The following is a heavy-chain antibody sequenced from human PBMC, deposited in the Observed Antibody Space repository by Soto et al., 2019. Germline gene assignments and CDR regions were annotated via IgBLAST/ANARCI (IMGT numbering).Heavy chain of an antibody. CDR2: INHSGFT. CDR1: DGSFRGQY. Sequence: PSETLSLTCGVSDGSFRGQYWSWIRQPPGKGLEWIAEINHSGFTNYNPSFKSRVTISRDTSTNQISLKLTSVTAADSAVYYCARATVRQGATLFDFWGQGTLVTDSS. CDR3: ARATVRQGATLFDF. J-gene: IGHJ4*02. D-gene: IGHD1-26*01. V-gene: IGHV4-34*01.